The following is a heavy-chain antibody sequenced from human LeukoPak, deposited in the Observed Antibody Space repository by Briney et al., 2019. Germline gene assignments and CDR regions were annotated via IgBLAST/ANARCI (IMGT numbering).Heavy chain of an antibody. J-gene: IGHJ4*02. CDR3: AREPTYSTSWYTTCDY. CDR1: GFTFSTYN. V-gene: IGHV3-48*01. CDR2: ITLICSTV. Sequence: PGGSLRLSCAASGFTFSTYNMNWVRQAPGKGLEWVSYITLICSTVYYADSVRVRFTISRDYCNNSLYRQMNSLRAEDTAVYYCAREPTYSTSWYTTCDYWGQGTLVTVSS. D-gene: IGHD6-13*01.